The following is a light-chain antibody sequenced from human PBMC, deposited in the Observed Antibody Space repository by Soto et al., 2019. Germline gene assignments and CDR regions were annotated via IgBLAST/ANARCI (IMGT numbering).Light chain of an antibody. Sequence: DIQMTQSPSSVSASVGDRVTVTCRASQGISSWLAWYQKKPGKAPKLLIYAASSLQSGVPSRFSGSGSGTDFTLTISSLQPEDCAIYYCQQSYSTPPRTFGQGTKGDIK. J-gene: IGKJ1*01. V-gene: IGKV1-12*01. CDR2: AAS. CDR1: QGISSW. CDR3: QQSYSTPPRT.